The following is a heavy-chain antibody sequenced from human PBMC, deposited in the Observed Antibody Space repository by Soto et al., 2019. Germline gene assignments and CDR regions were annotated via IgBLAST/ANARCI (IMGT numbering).Heavy chain of an antibody. D-gene: IGHD3-10*01. V-gene: IGHV4-34*01. J-gene: IGHJ4*01. CDR2: INHSGST. CDR3: ARNRAYDSGMYYKKSPLDY. Sequence: SETLSLTCAVYGGSLSGYSWSWIRQPPWKGLEWTGEINHSGSTNYNPSLKSRVTTSVDTSKNQSSLQPSSVTAADTAVYYCARNRAYDSGMYYKKSPLDYWGQGTRVTVS. CDR1: GGSLSGYS.